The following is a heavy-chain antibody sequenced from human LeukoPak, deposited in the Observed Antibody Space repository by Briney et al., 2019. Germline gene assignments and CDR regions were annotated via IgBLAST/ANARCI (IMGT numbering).Heavy chain of an antibody. Sequence: GGSLRLSCAASGFTFDDYTMHWVRQAPGEGLEWVSLISRDGGSTYYADSVKGRFTISRDNSKNSLYLQMNSLRTEDTALYYCARNSGYDLPRGYYYYYGMDVWGQGTTVTVSS. CDR2: ISRDGGST. CDR3: ARNSGYDLPRGYYYYYGMDV. D-gene: IGHD5-12*01. V-gene: IGHV3-43*01. J-gene: IGHJ6*02. CDR1: GFTFDDYT.